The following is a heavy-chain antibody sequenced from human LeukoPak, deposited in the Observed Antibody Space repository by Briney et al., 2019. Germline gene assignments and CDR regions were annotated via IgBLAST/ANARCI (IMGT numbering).Heavy chain of an antibody. CDR3: ATGYRCSSSNCYGYYYYYMVV. J-gene: IGHJ6*03. CDR1: GYTFTSYD. D-gene: IGHD2-2*01. Sequence: ASVTVSCKASGYTFTSYDINWVRQATGQGLEWMGWMNPNSGNTGYAQKFQSRVTITRNTSISTAYMELSSLRSEDTAVYYCATGYRCSSSNCYGYYYYYMVVWGKGTTVTVSS. CDR2: MNPNSGNT. V-gene: IGHV1-8*03.